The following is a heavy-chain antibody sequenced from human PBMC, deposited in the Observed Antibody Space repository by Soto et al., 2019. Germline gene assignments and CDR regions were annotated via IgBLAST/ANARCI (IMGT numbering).Heavy chain of an antibody. CDR2: FDPEDGET. Sequence: ASVEVSCKVSGYTLTELSMHWVRQAPGKGLEWMGGFDPEDGETIYAQKFQGRVTMTEDTSTDTAYMELSSLRSEDTAVYYCATDPALGYYGSGSYYNDYWGQGTLVTVSS. CDR3: ATDPALGYYGSGSYYNDY. J-gene: IGHJ4*02. D-gene: IGHD3-10*01. V-gene: IGHV1-24*01. CDR1: GYTLTELS.